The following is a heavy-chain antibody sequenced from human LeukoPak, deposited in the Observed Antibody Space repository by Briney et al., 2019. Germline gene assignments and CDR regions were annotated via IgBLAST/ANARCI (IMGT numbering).Heavy chain of an antibody. D-gene: IGHD6-19*01. CDR3: AKGLVFSGWYYFDY. J-gene: IGHJ4*02. CDR1: GFTFSSYA. CDR2: ISGSGDST. Sequence: GGSLRLSCAASGFTFSSYAMNWVRQAPGKGLQWVSSISGSGDSTFYADSVKARFTISRDNSKNTLYLQMNSLRAKDTAIYYCAKGLVFSGWYYFDYWGQGTLVTVSS. V-gene: IGHV3-23*01.